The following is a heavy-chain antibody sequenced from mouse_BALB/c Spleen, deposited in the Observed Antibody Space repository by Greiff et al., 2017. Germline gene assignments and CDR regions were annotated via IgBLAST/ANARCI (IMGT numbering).Heavy chain of an antibody. D-gene: IGHD1-1*01. J-gene: IGHJ4*01. CDR1: GFTFSSYA. CDR3: ARAYYYGSSIPYAMDY. CDR2: ISSGGSYT. Sequence: EVKVVESGGGLVKPGGSLKLSCAASGFTFSSYAMSWVRQTPEKRLEWVATISSGGSYTYYPDSVKGRFTISRDNAKNTLYLQMSSLRSEDTAMYYCARAYYYGSSIPYAMDYWGQGTSVTVSS. V-gene: IGHV5-9-3*01.